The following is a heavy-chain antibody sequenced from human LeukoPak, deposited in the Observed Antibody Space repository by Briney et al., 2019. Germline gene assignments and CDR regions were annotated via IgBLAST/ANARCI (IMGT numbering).Heavy chain of an antibody. CDR1: GFTFSSYA. V-gene: IGHV3-23*01. CDR2: ISGSGGST. J-gene: IGHJ4*02. CDR3: AKGSRRSYYGSYYDY. D-gene: IGHD1-26*01. Sequence: GGSLRLSCAASGFTFSSYAMSWVRQAPGKGLEWVSAISGSGGSTYYADSVKGRFTISRDNSKNTLYLQMNSLRADDTAVYYCAKGSRRSYYGSYYDYWGQGTLVAVSS.